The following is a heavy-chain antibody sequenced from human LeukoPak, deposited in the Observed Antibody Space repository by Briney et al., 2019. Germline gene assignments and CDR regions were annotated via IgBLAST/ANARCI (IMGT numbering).Heavy chain of an antibody. CDR2: INHRGTT. CDR1: GGSIISFW. J-gene: IGHJ4*02. CDR3: ARQYFLVLSLYYFDY. D-gene: IGHD2/OR15-2a*01. V-gene: IGHV4-4*02. Sequence: SETLSLTCAVSGGSIISFWWSWVRQPPGKGLEWIGEINHRGTTNSDTSLKSRVTMSVDTSKNQLALTLSSVTAADTAVYYCARQYFLVLSLYYFDYWGQGSLVTVSS.